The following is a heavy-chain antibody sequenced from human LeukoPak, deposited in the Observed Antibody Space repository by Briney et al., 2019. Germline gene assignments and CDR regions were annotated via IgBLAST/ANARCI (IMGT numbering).Heavy chain of an antibody. CDR2: FDPEDGET. D-gene: IGHD2-2*01. CDR1: GYTLTELS. Sequence: ASVTVSCTVSGYTLTELSMHWVRQAPGKGLEWMGGFDPEDGETIYAQKFQGRVTMTEDTSTDTAYMELSSLRSEDTAVYYCATEPNVVVVPAAKGDFQHWGQGTLVTVSS. J-gene: IGHJ1*01. V-gene: IGHV1-24*01. CDR3: ATEPNVVVVPAAKGDFQH.